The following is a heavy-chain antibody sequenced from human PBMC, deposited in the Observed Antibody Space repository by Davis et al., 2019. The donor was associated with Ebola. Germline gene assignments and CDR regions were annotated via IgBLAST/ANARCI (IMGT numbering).Heavy chain of an antibody. Sequence: SETLSLTCAVYGGSFSGYYWSWIRQPPGKGLEWIGEINHSGSTNYNPSLKSRVTISVDTSKNQFSLKLSSVTAADTAVHYCARGTTVIYYYYYGMDVWGQGTTVTVSS. CDR1: GGSFSGYY. V-gene: IGHV4-34*01. CDR3: ARGTTVIYYYYYGMDV. J-gene: IGHJ6*02. D-gene: IGHD4-17*01. CDR2: INHSGST.